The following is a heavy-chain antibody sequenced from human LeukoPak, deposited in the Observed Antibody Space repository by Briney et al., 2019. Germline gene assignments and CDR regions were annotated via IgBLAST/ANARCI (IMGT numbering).Heavy chain of an antibody. V-gene: IGHV4-39*01. Sequence: SETLSLTCTVSGGSISSSSYYWGWIRQPPGKGLEWIGSIYYSGSTYYNPSLKSRVTISVDPSKDQFSLKLSSVTAADTAVYYCARHSGYSYGYAYYYYYMDVWGKGTTVTVSS. J-gene: IGHJ6*03. CDR1: GGSISSSSYY. CDR3: ARHSGYSYGYAYYYYYMDV. CDR2: IYYSGST. D-gene: IGHD5-18*01.